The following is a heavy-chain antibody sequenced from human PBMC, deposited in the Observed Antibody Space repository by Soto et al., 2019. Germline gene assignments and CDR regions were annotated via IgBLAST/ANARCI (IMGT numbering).Heavy chain of an antibody. Sequence: GGSLRLSCAASGFTFSSYSMHWVRQTPGKGLEWVSSISSSSSYIYYADSVKGRFTISRDNAKNSLYLQMNSLRAEDTAVYYCARDVTEERWFDPWGQGPLVTVSS. CDR1: GFTFSSYS. V-gene: IGHV3-21*01. J-gene: IGHJ5*02. CDR2: ISSSSSYI. CDR3: ARDVTEERWFDP. D-gene: IGHD2-21*02.